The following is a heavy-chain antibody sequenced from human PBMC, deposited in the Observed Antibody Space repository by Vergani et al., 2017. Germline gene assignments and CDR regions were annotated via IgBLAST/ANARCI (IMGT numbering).Heavy chain of an antibody. CDR2: ISSSSSYI. V-gene: IGHV3-21*01. CDR1: GFTFSSYS. J-gene: IGHJ3*02. Sequence: EVQLVESGGGLVKPGGPLRFSCAASGFTFSSYSMNWVRQAPGKGLEWVRSISSSSSYIYYADSVKGRFTISRDNAKNSLYLQMNSLRAEDTAVYYCARDIVGMDGGSYYRSDAFDIWGQGTMVTVSS. CDR3: ARDIVGMDGGSYYRSDAFDI. D-gene: IGHD1-26*01.